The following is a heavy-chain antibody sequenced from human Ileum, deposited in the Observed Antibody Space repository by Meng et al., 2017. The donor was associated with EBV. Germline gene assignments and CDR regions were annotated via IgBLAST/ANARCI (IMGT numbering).Heavy chain of an antibody. J-gene: IGHJ4*02. CDR2: INTDNSET. CDR3: ASRPGFNIGPFDF. D-gene: IGHD3/OR15-3a*01. Sequence: VRLVKEGAEVRRPGASLNLTCKASGYTFTRYPMNWVRQAPGQRPEWMGWINTDNSETEFSQKFQGIVTITRDTSATTAYMELISLRSEDTAVYYFASRPGFNIGPFDFWGQGTLVTVSS. CDR1: GYTFTRYP. V-gene: IGHV1-3*04.